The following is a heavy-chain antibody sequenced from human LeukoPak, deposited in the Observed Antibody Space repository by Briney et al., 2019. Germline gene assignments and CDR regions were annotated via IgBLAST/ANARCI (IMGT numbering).Heavy chain of an antibody. CDR3: ARDVGSYGYAFDI. D-gene: IGHD1-26*01. V-gene: IGHV3-21*01. J-gene: IGHJ3*02. Sequence: PGGSLRLSCAASGFTFSSYSMNWVRQAPGKGLEWVSSISSSSSYIYYADSVKGRFTISRDNAKNSLYLQMNSLRAEDTAVYYCARDVGSYGYAFDIWGQGTMVTVSS. CDR2: ISSSSSYI. CDR1: GFTFSSYS.